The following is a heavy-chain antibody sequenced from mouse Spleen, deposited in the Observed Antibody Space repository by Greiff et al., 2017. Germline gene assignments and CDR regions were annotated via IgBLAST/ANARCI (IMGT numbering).Heavy chain of an antibody. CDR1: GFTFSDYG. J-gene: IGHJ3*01. CDR3: ARPYYGRGGAWFAY. CDR2: ISSGSSTI. D-gene: IGHD1-1*01. Sequence: EVKVVESGGGLVKPGGSLKLSCAASGFTFSDYGMHWVRQAPEKGLEWVAYISSGSSTIYYADTVKGRFTISRDNAKNTLFLQMTSLRSEDTAMYYCARPYYGRGGAWFAYWGQGTLVTVSA. V-gene: IGHV5-17*01.